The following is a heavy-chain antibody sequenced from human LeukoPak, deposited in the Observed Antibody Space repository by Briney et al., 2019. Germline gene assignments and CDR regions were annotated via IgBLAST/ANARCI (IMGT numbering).Heavy chain of an antibody. CDR2: ISSYNGNT. J-gene: IGHJ5*02. Sequence: GASVKVSCKASGYTFTGYYMHWVRQAPGQGLEWMGWISSYNGNTNYAQKFQGRVSMTTDTSTSTAYMELRSLRSDDTAVYYCARDVPGSIGTTARFDPWGQGTLVTVSS. V-gene: IGHV1-18*04. D-gene: IGHD1-1*01. CDR1: GYTFTGYY. CDR3: ARDVPGSIGTTARFDP.